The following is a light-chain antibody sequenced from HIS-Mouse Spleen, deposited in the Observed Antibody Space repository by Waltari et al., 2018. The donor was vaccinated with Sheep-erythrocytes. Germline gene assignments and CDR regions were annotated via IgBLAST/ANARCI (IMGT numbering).Light chain of an antibody. V-gene: IGKV1-9*01. CDR1: QGISSY. CDR2: AAS. CDR3: QQLNSYPPIT. Sequence: DIQLTQAPSFLSASVGDRVTITCRASQGISSYLAWYQVKPGKAPKLLIYAASTLQSGVPSRVSGSGSGTEFTLTNSSLQPEDFATYYCQQLNSYPPITFGPGTRLEIK. J-gene: IGKJ5*01.